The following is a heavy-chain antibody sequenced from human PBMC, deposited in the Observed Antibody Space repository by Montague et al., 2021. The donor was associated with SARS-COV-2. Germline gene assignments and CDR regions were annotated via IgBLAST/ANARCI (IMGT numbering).Heavy chain of an antibody. CDR1: GGSISSANYY. Sequence: TLSLTCSVSGGSISSANYYWSWIRQHPGKGLEFIRYICYSGSSFYNPSLKSRLTISVDTSKNRLSLSMSSVTAAATAIYFCASQCGSYYNYFDLWGQGTLVTVSS. CDR2: ICYSGSS. V-gene: IGHV4-31*03. J-gene: IGHJ4*02. CDR3: ASQCGSYYNYFDL. D-gene: IGHD1-26*01.